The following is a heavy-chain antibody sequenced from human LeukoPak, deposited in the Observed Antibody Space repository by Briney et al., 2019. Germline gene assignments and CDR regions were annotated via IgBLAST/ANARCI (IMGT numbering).Heavy chain of an antibody. D-gene: IGHD3-22*01. V-gene: IGHV3-21*01. CDR2: ISPISAYI. CDR1: GFTLRGHN. J-gene: IGHJ3*01. Sequence: GGSLRLSCAATGFTLRGHNMNWVRQAPGKGLDWVSSISPISAYIYYQDSVKGRFTISRDDAKNSLYLKMDSLRAEDTAVYYCARTIYYYESTSYFSDAFDVWGQGTMVTVSS. CDR3: ARTIYYYESTSYFSDAFDV.